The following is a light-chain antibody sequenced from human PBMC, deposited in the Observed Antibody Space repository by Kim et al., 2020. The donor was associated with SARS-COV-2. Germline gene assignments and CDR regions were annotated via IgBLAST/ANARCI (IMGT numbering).Light chain of an antibody. CDR2: GNS. V-gene: IGLV1-40*01. CDR3: QSYDSSLSGSGV. J-gene: IGLJ1*01. CDR1: SSNIGAGYD. Sequence: FTLSCTGSSSNIGAGYDVHWYQQLPGTAPKLLIYGNSNRPSGVPDRFSGSKSGTSASLAITGLQAEDEADYYCQSYDSSLSGSGVFGTGTKVTVL.